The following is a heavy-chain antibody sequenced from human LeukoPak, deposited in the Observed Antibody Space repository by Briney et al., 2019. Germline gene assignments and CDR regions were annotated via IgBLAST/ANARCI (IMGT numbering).Heavy chain of an antibody. CDR3: ARVLWLYSSGWILGGFDI. CDR2: IKQVGSEK. D-gene: IGHD6-25*01. V-gene: IGHV3-7*01. J-gene: IGHJ3*02. CDR1: GFTFSSYW. Sequence: GGSLRLSCAASGFTFSSYWMSWVRQAPGEGLEWVANIKQVGSEKYYMDSVKGRFTISRDNAKNSLYLQMNSLRAEDTAVYYCARVLWLYSSGWILGGFDIWGQGTMVTVSS.